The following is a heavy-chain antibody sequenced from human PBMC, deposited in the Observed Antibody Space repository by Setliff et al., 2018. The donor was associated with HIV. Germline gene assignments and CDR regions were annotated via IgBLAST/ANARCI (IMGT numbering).Heavy chain of an antibody. D-gene: IGHD5-18*01. CDR3: ARHNTGYSYGYDYYYYYMDV. CDR2: IYTSGST. CDR1: GGSMSTYY. Sequence: PSETLSLTCTVSGGSMSTYYWSWIRQPPGKGLEWIGYIYTSGSTNYNPSLRSRVTISVDTSKNHFSLKLSSVTAADTAVYYCARHNTGYSYGYDYYYYYMDVWGKGTTVTVSS. J-gene: IGHJ6*03. V-gene: IGHV4-59*08.